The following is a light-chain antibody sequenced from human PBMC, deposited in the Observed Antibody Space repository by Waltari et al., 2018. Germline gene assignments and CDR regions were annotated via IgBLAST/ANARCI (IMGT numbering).Light chain of an antibody. CDR3: QQGYRTPLT. V-gene: IGKV1-39*01. CDR1: QSVSNY. CDR2: AAS. J-gene: IGKJ4*01. Sequence: DIQMTQSPSSLSASVGDRVTITCRASQSVSNYLNWYQQRPGKAPKLLIYAASTLQSGVPSRFGGSGSGTDFTLTTSSLQPEDFATYYCQQGYRTPLTFGGGTKVDIK.